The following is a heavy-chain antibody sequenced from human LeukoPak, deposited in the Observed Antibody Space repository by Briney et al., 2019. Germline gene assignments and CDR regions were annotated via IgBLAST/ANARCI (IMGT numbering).Heavy chain of an antibody. Sequence: GRPLRLSCAASGFTVRSNYMSWVPQAPGKGLEGVSVIYDNSDAYSAASVKGRFTNTRHNSKNTLYLQMNSLRPEDTDVYYCAGGSRRDGYDYWGQGTLVTVSS. CDR1: GFTVRSNY. D-gene: IGHD5-24*01. J-gene: IGHJ4*02. CDR2: IYDNSDA. V-gene: IGHV3-53*04. CDR3: AGGSRRDGYDY.